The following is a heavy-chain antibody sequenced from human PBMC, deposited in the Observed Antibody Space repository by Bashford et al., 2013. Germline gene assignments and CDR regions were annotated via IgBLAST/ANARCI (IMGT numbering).Heavy chain of an antibody. J-gene: IGHJ4*02. CDR1: GGSISSGGYY. CDR2: IYYSGST. CDR3: ASVDTAMGSFSY. V-gene: IGHV4-31*03. Sequence: RPLLYSSETLSLTCTVSGGSISSGGYYWSWIRQHPGKGLEWIGYIYYSGSTYYNPSLKSRVTISVDTSKNQFSLKLSSVTAADTAVYYCASVDTAMGSFSYWGQGTLVTVSS. D-gene: IGHD5-18*01.